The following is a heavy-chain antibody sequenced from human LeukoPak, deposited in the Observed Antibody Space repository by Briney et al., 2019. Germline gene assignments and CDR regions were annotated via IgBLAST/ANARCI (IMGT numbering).Heavy chain of an antibody. CDR3: ASSQAAAGLNWFDP. CDR2: IYSGGNT. Sequence: GGSLRLSCAASGFTVRNTYMTWVRQAPGKGLEWDSVIYSGGNTYYADSVKGRFTISRDNSKNTLYLQMNSLRAEDTAVYYCASSQAAAGLNWFDPWGQGTLVTVSS. CDR1: GFTVRNTY. V-gene: IGHV3-66*01. J-gene: IGHJ5*02. D-gene: IGHD2-15*01.